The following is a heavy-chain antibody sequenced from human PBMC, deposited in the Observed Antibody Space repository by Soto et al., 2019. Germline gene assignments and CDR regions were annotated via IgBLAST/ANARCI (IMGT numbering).Heavy chain of an antibody. Sequence: SVKVSCKASGGTFSSYTISWMRQAPGQGLEWMGRIIPILGIANYAQKFQGRVTITADKSTSTAYMELSSLRSEDTAVYYCARDPARLDYYGSGSYYPLGYWGQGTLVTVSS. J-gene: IGHJ4*02. CDR1: GGTFSSYT. CDR3: ARDPARLDYYGSGSYYPLGY. V-gene: IGHV1-69*04. CDR2: IIPILGIA. D-gene: IGHD3-10*01.